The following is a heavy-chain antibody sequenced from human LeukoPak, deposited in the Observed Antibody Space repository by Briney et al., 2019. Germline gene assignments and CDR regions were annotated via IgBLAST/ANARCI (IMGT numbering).Heavy chain of an antibody. CDR3: ARDRAYYYDSSGYYYFDH. Sequence: GGSLRLSCAASGFTFSDYYMSWIRQAPGKGLEWVSYISFSGSPTQYADSVKGRFTISRDNDKNSLYLQMNSLRDEDTAVYYCARDRAYYYDSSGYYYFDHWGQGTLVTVSS. V-gene: IGHV3-11*01. CDR2: ISFSGSPT. CDR1: GFTFSDYY. D-gene: IGHD3-22*01. J-gene: IGHJ4*02.